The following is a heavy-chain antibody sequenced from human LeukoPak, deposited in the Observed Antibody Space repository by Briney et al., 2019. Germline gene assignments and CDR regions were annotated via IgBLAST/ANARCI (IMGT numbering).Heavy chain of an antibody. CDR1: GFTFSSYE. J-gene: IGHJ4*02. V-gene: IGHV3-48*03. D-gene: IGHD5-12*01. Sequence: GGSLRLSCAACGFTFSSYEMNWVRQAPGKGLEWVSYISSSGSTIYYADSVKGRFTISRDNAKNSLYLQMNSLRAEDTAFYYCAINGGGDSGYGNFDYWGQGTLVTVSS. CDR3: AINGGGDSGYGNFDY. CDR2: ISSSGSTI.